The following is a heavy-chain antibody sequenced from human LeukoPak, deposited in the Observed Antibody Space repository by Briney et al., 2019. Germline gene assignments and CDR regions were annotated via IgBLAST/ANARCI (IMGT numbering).Heavy chain of an antibody. V-gene: IGHV3-30*03. CDR1: GFTFSSYG. CDR2: ISYDGSNK. D-gene: IGHD3-3*01. CDR3: ARGGITIFGVVTLFDY. J-gene: IGHJ4*02. Sequence: GGSLRLSCAASGFTFSSYGMHWVRQAPGKGLEWVAVISYDGSNKYYADSVKGRFTISRDNAKNSLYLQMNSLRAEDTALYYCARGGITIFGVVTLFDYWGQGTLVTVSS.